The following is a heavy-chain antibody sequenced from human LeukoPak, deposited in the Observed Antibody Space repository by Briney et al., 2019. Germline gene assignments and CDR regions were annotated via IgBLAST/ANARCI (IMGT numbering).Heavy chain of an antibody. CDR2: IYYSGST. Sequence: SETLSLTCTVSGGSISSYYWSWIRQPPGKGLEWIGYIYYSGSTNYNPSLKSRVTISVDTSKNQFSLKLSSVAAADTAVYYCARVGADYYYYMDVWGKGTTVTVSS. CDR1: GGSISSYY. V-gene: IGHV4-59*01. J-gene: IGHJ6*03. D-gene: IGHD6-19*01. CDR3: ARVGADYYYYMDV.